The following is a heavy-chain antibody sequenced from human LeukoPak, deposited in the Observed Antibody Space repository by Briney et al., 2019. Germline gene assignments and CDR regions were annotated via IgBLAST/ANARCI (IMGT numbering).Heavy chain of an antibody. CDR2: INPNSGGT. Sequence: ASVKVSCKASGYTFTGYFIHWVRQAPGQGLEWMGWINPNSGGTNYAQKVQGRGTMTRDTAISTAYMDLSRLRSDDTAVYYCAASTSYGYFDYWGQGTLVTVSS. CDR3: AASTSYGYFDY. D-gene: IGHD5-18*01. V-gene: IGHV1-2*02. CDR1: GYTFTGYF. J-gene: IGHJ4*02.